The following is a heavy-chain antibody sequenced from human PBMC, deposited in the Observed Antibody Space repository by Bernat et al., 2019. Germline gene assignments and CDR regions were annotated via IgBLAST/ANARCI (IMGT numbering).Heavy chain of an antibody. V-gene: IGHV3-64*01. CDR2: ITSNGGST. CDR1: GFTFSNYA. Sequence: EVQLVESGGGLVQPGGSLRLSCTASGFTFSNYALHWVRQAPGKGLEYVSGITSNGGSTYYANSVKGRFTVSRDNSENTQYLQMGSLRPEDMAVYYCARGRMPTKTPYFDYWGQGTLVTVSS. CDR3: ARGRMPTKTPYFDY. D-gene: IGHD1-26*01. J-gene: IGHJ4*02.